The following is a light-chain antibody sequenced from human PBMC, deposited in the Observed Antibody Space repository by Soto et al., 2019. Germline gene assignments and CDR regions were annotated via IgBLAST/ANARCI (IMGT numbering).Light chain of an antibody. CDR1: QSLLHTNGNNY. CDR3: MQALQTPIT. Sequence: DIVMTQSPLSLPVSPGEPASISCRASQSLLHTNGNNYFDWYLQKAGQSPQLLIYLGSNRASGVPDRFSGSGSGTDFTLKISRVEAEDVGVYYCMQALQTPITFGQGTRLEIK. J-gene: IGKJ5*01. V-gene: IGKV2-28*01. CDR2: LGS.